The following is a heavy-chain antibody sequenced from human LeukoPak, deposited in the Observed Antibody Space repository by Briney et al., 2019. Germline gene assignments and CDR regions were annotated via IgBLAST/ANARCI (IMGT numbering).Heavy chain of an antibody. V-gene: IGHV1-46*01. D-gene: IGHD6-13*01. CDR2: INPSGGST. CDR3: ARAGEEAAAGTHYYYYYYMDV. Sequence: ASVKVSCKASGYTFTGYYMHWVRQAPGQGLEWMGIINPSGGSTSYAQKFQGRVTMTRDTSTSTVYMELSSLRSEDTAVYYCARAGEEAAAGTHYYYYYYMDVWGKGTTVTISS. CDR1: GYTFTGYY. J-gene: IGHJ6*03.